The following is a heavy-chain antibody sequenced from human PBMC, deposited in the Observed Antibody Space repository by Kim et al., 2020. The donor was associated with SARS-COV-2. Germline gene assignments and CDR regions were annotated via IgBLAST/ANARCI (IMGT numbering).Heavy chain of an antibody. D-gene: IGHD6-13*01. J-gene: IGHJ5*02. Sequence: GESLKTSCKGSGYSFTSYWISWVRQMPGKGLEWMGRIDPSDSYTNYSPSFQGHVTISADKSISTAYLQWSSLKASDTAMYYCARLSYSSSWYSRWFDPWGQGTLVTVSS. CDR1: GYSFTSYW. V-gene: IGHV5-10-1*01. CDR3: ARLSYSSSWYSRWFDP. CDR2: IDPSDSYT.